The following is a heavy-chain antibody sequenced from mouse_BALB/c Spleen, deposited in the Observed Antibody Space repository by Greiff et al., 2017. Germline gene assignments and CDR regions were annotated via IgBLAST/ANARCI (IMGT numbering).Heavy chain of an antibody. CDR3: ATVLMDY. CDR1: GYAFTNYL. CDR2: INPGSGGT. V-gene: IGHV1-54*01. Sequence: QVQLQQSGAELVRPGTSVKVSCKASGYAFTNYLIEWVKQRPGQGLEWIGVINPGSGGTNYNEKFKGKATLTADKSSSTAYMQLSSLTSDDSAVYCCATVLMDYWGQGTSVTVSS. J-gene: IGHJ4*01.